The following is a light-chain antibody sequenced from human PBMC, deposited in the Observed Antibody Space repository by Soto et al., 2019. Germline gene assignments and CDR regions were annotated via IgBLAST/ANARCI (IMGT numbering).Light chain of an antibody. CDR3: QPYYSYPWT. CDR2: AAS. J-gene: IGKJ1*01. CDR1: QGISSY. V-gene: IGKV1-8*01. Sequence: AIRMTQSPSSFSASTGDRVTITCRASQGISSYLAWYQQKPGKAPKLLISAASTLQSGVPSRFSGSGSGTDFTLTISCLQSEDFATYYCQPYYSYPWTFGQGTKVEIK.